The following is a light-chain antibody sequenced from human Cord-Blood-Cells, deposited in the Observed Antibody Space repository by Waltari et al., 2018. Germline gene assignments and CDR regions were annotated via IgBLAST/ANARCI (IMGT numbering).Light chain of an antibody. CDR3: QQRSNWPRT. CDR2: DAS. Sequence: EIVLTQSPATLPLPPGERATPPCRASQSVSSYLAWYQQKPGQAPRLLIYDASNRATGIPARFSGSGSGTDFTLTISSLEPEDFAVYYCQQRSNWPRTFGQGTKVEIK. V-gene: IGKV3-11*01. J-gene: IGKJ1*01. CDR1: QSVSSY.